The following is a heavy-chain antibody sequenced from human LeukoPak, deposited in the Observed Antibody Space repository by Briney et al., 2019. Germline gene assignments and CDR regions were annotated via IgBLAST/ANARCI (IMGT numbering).Heavy chain of an antibody. CDR2: INHSGST. D-gene: IGHD1-26*01. CDR3: ARVKVGATNFVYYYYDMDV. V-gene: IGHV4-34*01. Sequence: SETLSLTCAVYGGSFSGYYWSWIRQPPGKGLEWIGEINHSGSTNYNPSLKSRVTISVDTSKNQFSLKLSSVTAANTAVYYCARVKVGATNFVYYYYDMDVWGQGTTVTVSS. CDR1: GGSFSGYY. J-gene: IGHJ6*02.